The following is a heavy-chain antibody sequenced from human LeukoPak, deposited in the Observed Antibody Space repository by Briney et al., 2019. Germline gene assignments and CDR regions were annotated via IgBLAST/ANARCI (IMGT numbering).Heavy chain of an antibody. Sequence: ASVKVSCKASGYTFTGYYMHGVRQAPGQGLEWMGWINPNSGGTNYAQKFQGRVTMTRDTSISTAYMELSRLRSDDTAVYYCARVQRGRSGYYGSGSYYPSLDYWGQGTLVTVSS. D-gene: IGHD3-10*01. CDR2: INPNSGGT. J-gene: IGHJ4*02. CDR1: GYTFTGYY. CDR3: ARVQRGRSGYYGSGSYYPSLDY. V-gene: IGHV1-2*02.